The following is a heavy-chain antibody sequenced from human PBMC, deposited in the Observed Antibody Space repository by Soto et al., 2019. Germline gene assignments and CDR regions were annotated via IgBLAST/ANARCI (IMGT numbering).Heavy chain of an antibody. D-gene: IGHD3-22*01. V-gene: IGHV3-30*03. CDR2: ISYDGSNK. CDR3: ATEGYDSSEPEPEGSDY. Sequence: PGGSLRLSCAASGFTFSSYGMHWVRQAPGKGLEWVAVISYDGSNKYYADSVKGRFTISRDNSKNTLCLQMNSLRAEDTAVYYCATEGYDSSEPEPEGSDYWGQGTLVTVSS. CDR1: GFTFSSYG. J-gene: IGHJ4*02.